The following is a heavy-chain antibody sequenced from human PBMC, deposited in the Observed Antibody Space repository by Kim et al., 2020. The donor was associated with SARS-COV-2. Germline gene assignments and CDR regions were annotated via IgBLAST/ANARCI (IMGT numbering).Heavy chain of an antibody. D-gene: IGHD3-22*01. CDR3: AREDYYDSSGYSR. CDR1: GGSFSGYY. J-gene: IGHJ4*02. CDR2: INHSGST. V-gene: IGHV4-34*01. Sequence: SETLSLTCAVYGGSFSGYYWSWIRQPPGKGLEWIGEINHSGSTNYNPSLKSRVTISVDTSKNQFSLKLSSVTAADTAVYYCAREDYYDSSGYSRWGQGTLVTVSS.